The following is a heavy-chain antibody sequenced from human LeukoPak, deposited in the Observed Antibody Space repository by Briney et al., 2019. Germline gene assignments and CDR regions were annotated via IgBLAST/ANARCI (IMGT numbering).Heavy chain of an antibody. Sequence: GGSLRLSCAASGFTFSIYCMHWVRQAPGKGPMWVSRICPDGTVTNYADSVKARFTISRDNARNTVYLQMNSLRAEDTAVYYCIRDFRSADYWGQGTLVTVFS. CDR3: IRDFRSADY. V-gene: IGHV3-74*01. CDR1: GFTFSIYC. CDR2: ICPDGTVT. J-gene: IGHJ4*02.